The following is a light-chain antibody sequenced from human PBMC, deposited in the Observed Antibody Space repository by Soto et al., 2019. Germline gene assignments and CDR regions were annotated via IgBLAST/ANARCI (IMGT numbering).Light chain of an antibody. CDR3: CSYTSSNTLV. J-gene: IGLJ2*01. V-gene: IGLV2-14*01. Sequence: QSVLTRPASVSGSPGQSITISCTGTSSDVGAYSYVSWYQQHPGKAPKLMIFEVSDRPSGVSNRFSGSKSGNTASLTISGLQAEDDADYYCCSYTSSNTLVFGAGTKLTVL. CDR1: SSDVGAYSY. CDR2: EVS.